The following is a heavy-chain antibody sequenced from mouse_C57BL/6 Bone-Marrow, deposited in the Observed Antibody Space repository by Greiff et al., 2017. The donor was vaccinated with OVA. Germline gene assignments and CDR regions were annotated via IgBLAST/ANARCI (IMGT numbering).Heavy chain of an antibody. CDR3: ARSPNWFAY. J-gene: IGHJ3*01. CDR1: GYTFTDYY. Sequence: EVQLKQSGPVLVKPGASVKMSCKASGYTFTDYYMNWVKQSHGKSLEWIGVINPYNGGTSYNQKFKGKATLTVDKSSSTAYMELNSLTSEDSAVYYCARSPNWFAYWGQGTLVTVSA. V-gene: IGHV1-19*01. CDR2: INPYNGGT.